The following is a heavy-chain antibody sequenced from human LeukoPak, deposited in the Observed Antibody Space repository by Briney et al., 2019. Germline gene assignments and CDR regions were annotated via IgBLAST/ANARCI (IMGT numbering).Heavy chain of an antibody. D-gene: IGHD1-26*01. CDR2: IMPIFGSA. Sequence: GSSVKVSCKASGGTFSSYVINWVRQAPGQGLEWMGGIMPIFGSAKYAQKFQGRVTIITDESTNTAYMEMSSLRSEDTAVYYCARDRHSAGSDYMDVWGKGTTVTVS. CDR3: ARDRHSAGSDYMDV. V-gene: IGHV1-69*05. J-gene: IGHJ6*03. CDR1: GGTFSSYV.